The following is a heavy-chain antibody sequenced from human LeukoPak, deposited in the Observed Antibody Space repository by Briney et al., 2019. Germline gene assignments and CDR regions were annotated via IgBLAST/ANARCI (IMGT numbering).Heavy chain of an antibody. CDR3: ARAPIVVVAAAIHYFDY. CDR1: GGSISSYY. CDR2: IYYSGST. J-gene: IGHJ4*02. Sequence: SETLSLTCTVSGGSISSYYWSWIRQPPGKGLEWIGYIYYSGSTNYDPSLKSRVTISVDTSKNQFSLKLSSVTAADTAVYYCARAPIVVVAAAIHYFDYWGQGTLVTVSS. D-gene: IGHD2-2*01. V-gene: IGHV4-59*01.